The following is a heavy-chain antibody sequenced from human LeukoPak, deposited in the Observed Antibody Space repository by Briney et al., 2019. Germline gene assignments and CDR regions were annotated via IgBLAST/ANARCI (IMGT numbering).Heavy chain of an antibody. Sequence: PGGSLRLSCTASGFTFSNSGMSWVRQAPGKGLDWVSAISTDGGETNYADSVKGRFTISRDNAKNTLYLQMNSLRDEDTAVYYCARAGRGLRFFDWLTYDYWGQGTLVTVSS. CDR2: ISTDGGET. CDR3: ARAGRGLRFFDWLTYDY. V-gene: IGHV3-23*01. D-gene: IGHD3-9*01. J-gene: IGHJ4*02. CDR1: GFTFSNSG.